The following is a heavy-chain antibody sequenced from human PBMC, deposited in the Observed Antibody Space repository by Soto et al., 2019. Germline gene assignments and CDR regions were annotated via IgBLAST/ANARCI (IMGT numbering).Heavy chain of an antibody. CDR2: ISWDGGST. D-gene: IGHD3-10*01. J-gene: IGHJ6*02. V-gene: IGHV3-43*01. CDR3: AGMGDPMVRGVIPPNYYYGMDV. Sequence: GGSLRLSCAASGFTFDDYTMHWVRQAPGKGLEWVSLISWDGGSTYYADSVKGRFTISRDNSKNSLYLQMNSLRTEDTALYYCAGMGDPMVRGVIPPNYYYGMDVWGQGTTVTVSS. CDR1: GFTFDDYT.